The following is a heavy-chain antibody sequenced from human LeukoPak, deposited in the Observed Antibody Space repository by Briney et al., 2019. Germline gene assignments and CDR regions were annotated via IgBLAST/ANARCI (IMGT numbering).Heavy chain of an antibody. CDR3: AKEDGDHYYFDY. D-gene: IGHD4-17*01. J-gene: IGHJ4*02. Sequence: GGSLRLSCAASGFTFDDYAMHWVQQAPGKGLEWVSGISWNSGSIGYADSVKGRFTISRDNAKNSLYLQMNSLRAEDTALYYCAKEDGDHYYFDYWGQGTLVTVSS. CDR1: GFTFDDYA. V-gene: IGHV3-9*01. CDR2: ISWNSGSI.